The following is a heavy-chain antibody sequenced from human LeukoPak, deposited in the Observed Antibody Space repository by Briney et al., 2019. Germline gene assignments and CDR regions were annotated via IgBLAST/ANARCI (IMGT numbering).Heavy chain of an antibody. CDR3: AKAPGFTAVAGTGYYYYGMDV. CDR1: GFTFDDYA. CDR2: ISWNSGSI. V-gene: IGHV3-9*01. Sequence: PGGSLRLCCAASGFTFDDYAMHWVRQAPGKGLEWVSGISWNSGSIGYADSVKGRFAISRDNAKNSLYLQMNSLRAEDTALYYCAKAPGFTAVAGTGYYYYGMDVWGQGTTVTVSS. D-gene: IGHD6-19*01. J-gene: IGHJ6*02.